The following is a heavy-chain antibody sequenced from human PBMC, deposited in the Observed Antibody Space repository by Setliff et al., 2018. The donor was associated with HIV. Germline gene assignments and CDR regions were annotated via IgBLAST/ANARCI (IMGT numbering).Heavy chain of an antibody. J-gene: IGHJ4*02. V-gene: IGHV4-34*01. CDR1: GGSFSGYY. CDR2: INHSGGT. CDR3: AGGPGTTSIDY. Sequence: LSLTCAVYGGSFSGYYWSWIRQPPGKGLEWIGEINHSGGTNYNMSLWSRVTISLDASRNQFSLELISVTAADTAVYYCAGGPGTTSIDYWAQGTLVTVSS. D-gene: IGHD1-26*01.